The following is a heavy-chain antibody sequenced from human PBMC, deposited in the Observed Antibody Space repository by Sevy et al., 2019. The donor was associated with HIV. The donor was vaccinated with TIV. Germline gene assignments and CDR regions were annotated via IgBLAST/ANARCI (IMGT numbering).Heavy chain of an antibody. J-gene: IGHJ4*02. D-gene: IGHD6-19*01. V-gene: IGHV3-33*01. Sequence: GGSLRLSCAASGFSFSGYGMHWVRQAPGKGLEWVAVIWYDGTNKEYKDSVKGRYTLSRDNSKNTLYQQMNSLRAEDTAVYYCARERIAVAGMGYYFDFWGQGTLVTVSS. CDR3: ARERIAVAGMGYYFDF. CDR1: GFSFSGYG. CDR2: IWYDGTNK.